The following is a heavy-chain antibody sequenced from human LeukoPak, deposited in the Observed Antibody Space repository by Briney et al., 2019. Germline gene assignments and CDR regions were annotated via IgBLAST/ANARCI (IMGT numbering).Heavy chain of an antibody. J-gene: IGHJ4*02. CDR1: RFTLSSYW. V-gene: IGHV3-74*01. CDR3: ASRTGVY. Sequence: PGGSLRLSCAASRFTLSSYWMHWVRQAPGKGLVWVSRINTDGSSTNYADSVKGRFTISRDNAMNTLYLQMNNLRAEDTAMYYCASRTGVYWGQGTLVSVSS. D-gene: IGHD1-14*01. CDR2: INTDGSST.